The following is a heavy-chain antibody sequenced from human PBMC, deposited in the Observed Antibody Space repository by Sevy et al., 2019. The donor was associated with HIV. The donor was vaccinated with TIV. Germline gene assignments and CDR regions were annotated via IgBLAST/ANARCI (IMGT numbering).Heavy chain of an antibody. D-gene: IGHD6-13*01. CDR3: AKDSRVYSSSHFDY. CDR1: GFTFSDYY. Sequence: GGSLRLSCAASGFTFSDYYMTRIRQAPGKGLEWVSYISSGRTYINYADSVKGRFTISRDNAKNSLYLQMNSLRAEDTAVYYCAKDSRVYSSSHFDYWGQGTLVTVSS. CDR2: ISSGRTYI. J-gene: IGHJ4*02. V-gene: IGHV3-11*06.